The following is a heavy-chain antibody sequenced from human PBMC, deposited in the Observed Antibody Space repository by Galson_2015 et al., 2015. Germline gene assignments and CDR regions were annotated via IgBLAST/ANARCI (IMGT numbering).Heavy chain of an antibody. J-gene: IGHJ4*02. CDR3: ARPLGLRLGESHPFDY. D-gene: IGHD3-16*01. V-gene: IGHV3-30-3*01. Sequence: SLRLSCAASGFTFSSYAMHWVRQAPGKGLEWVAVISYDGSNKYYADSVKGRFTISRDNSKNTLYLQMNSLRAEDTAVYYCARPLGLRLGESHPFDYWGQGTLVTVSS. CDR1: GFTFSSYA. CDR2: ISYDGSNK.